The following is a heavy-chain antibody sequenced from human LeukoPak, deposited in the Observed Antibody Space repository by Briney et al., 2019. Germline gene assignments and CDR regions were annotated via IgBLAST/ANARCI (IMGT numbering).Heavy chain of an antibody. CDR2: IYHSGST. J-gene: IGHJ4*02. V-gene: IGHV4-4*02. CDR3: ARRERGWYPPYYFDY. D-gene: IGHD6-19*01. CDR1: GGSISSSNW. Sequence: SGTLSLTCAVSGGSISSSNWWSWVRQPPGKGLEWIGEIYHSGSTNYNPSLKSRVTISADTSKNQFSLKLSSVTAADTAVYYCARRERGWYPPYYFDYWGQGTLVTVSS.